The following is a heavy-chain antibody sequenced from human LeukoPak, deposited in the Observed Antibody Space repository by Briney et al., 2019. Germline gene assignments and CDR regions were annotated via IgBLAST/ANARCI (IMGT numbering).Heavy chain of an antibody. V-gene: IGHV1-69*04. J-gene: IGHJ6*02. CDR2: IIPILGIA. D-gene: IGHD2-15*01. CDR3: ARESSGPVVVVPTQGYGMDV. CDR1: GGTFSSYA. Sequence: SVKVSCKASGGTFSSYAISWVRQAPGQGLEWMGRIIPILGIANYAQKFQGRVTITADKSTSTAYMELSSLRSEDTAVYYCARESSGPVVVVPTQGYGMDVWGQGTTVTVSS.